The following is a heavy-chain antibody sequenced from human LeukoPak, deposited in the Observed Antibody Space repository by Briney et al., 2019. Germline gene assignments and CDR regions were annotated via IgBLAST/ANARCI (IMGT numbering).Heavy chain of an antibody. J-gene: IGHJ4*02. D-gene: IGHD1-26*01. V-gene: IGHV4-59*01. CDR3: ARVSGGTYPDY. CDR2: IYYSGST. Sequence: SETLSLTCTVSGXSISSYYWSWIRQPPGKGLEWIGYIYYSGSTNYNPSLKSRVTISVDTSKNQFSLKLSPVTAADTAVYYCARVSGGTYPDYWGQGTLVTVSP. CDR1: GXSISSYY.